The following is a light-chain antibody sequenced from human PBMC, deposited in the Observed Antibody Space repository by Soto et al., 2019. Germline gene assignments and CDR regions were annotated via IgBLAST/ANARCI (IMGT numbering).Light chain of an antibody. Sequence: DIQMTQSPSSLSASVGDRVTITCQASQDISNYLNWYQQKPRKAPKLLIYDASTLETGVPSRFSGSVSGTDFTFTISNLQPEDIATYYCQQYDNRPLTFGGGTKVEIK. CDR2: DAS. CDR3: QQYDNRPLT. J-gene: IGKJ4*01. CDR1: QDISNY. V-gene: IGKV1-33*01.